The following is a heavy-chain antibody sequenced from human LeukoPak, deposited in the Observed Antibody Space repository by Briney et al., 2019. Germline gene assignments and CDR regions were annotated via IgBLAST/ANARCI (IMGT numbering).Heavy chain of an antibody. J-gene: IGHJ4*02. CDR3: ARDPELDSSSWYYFDY. V-gene: IGHV1-2*02. Sequence: ASVKVSCKASGYTFTGYYMHWVRQAPGQGLEWMGWINPNSGGTNYAQKFQGRVTMTRDTSISTAYMELSRLRSVDTAVYYCARDPELDSSSWYYFDYWGQGTLVTVSS. CDR2: INPNSGGT. CDR1: GYTFTGYY. D-gene: IGHD6-13*01.